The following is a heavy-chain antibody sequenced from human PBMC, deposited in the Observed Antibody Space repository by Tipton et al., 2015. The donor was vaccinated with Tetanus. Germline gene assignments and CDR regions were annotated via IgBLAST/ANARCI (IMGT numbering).Heavy chain of an antibody. D-gene: IGHD3-10*01. CDR1: GYSFTSYW. J-gene: IGHJ4*02. CDR3: ARHMGFGDLLSLFDY. Sequence: QLVQSGAEVKKPGESLKISCKGSGYSFTSYWIGWVRQMPGKGLEWMGIIDPGDSDTRYSPSFQGQVTISADKSISTAYLQWSSRKASDTAMYYCARHMGFGDLLSLFDYWGQGTLVTVSS. CDR2: IDPGDSDT. V-gene: IGHV5-51*01.